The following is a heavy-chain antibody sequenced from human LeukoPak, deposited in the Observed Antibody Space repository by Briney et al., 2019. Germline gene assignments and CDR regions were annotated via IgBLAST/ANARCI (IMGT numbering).Heavy chain of an antibody. CDR2: INHSGST. D-gene: IGHD4-17*01. CDR3: ARDQEDGDYTGY. V-gene: IGHV4-34*01. CDR1: GGSFSGYY. J-gene: IGHJ4*02. Sequence: SSETLSLTCAVYGGSFSGYYWSWIRHPPGKGLEWIGEINHSGSTNYNPSLKSRVTISVDTSKNQFSLKLSSVTAADTAVYYCARDQEDGDYTGYWGQGTLVTVSS.